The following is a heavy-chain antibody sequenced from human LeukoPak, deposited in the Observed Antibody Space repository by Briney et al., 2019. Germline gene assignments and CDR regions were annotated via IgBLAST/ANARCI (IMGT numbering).Heavy chain of an antibody. V-gene: IGHV1-69*04. Sequence: SVKVSCKASGGTFTSYAISWVRQAPGQGLEWMGRIIPILGIANYAQKFQGRVTITAEKSTSTAYMELSSLRSGDTAVYYCARDLSLWSGYFTNPWGQGTLVTVSS. CDR3: ARDLSLWSGYFTNP. D-gene: IGHD3-3*01. J-gene: IGHJ5*02. CDR2: IIPILGIA. CDR1: GGTFTSYA.